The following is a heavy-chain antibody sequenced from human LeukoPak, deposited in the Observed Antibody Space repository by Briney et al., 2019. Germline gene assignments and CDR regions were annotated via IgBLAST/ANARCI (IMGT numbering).Heavy chain of an antibody. CDR2: IIPIFGTG. V-gene: IGHV1-69*13. Sequence: SVKVSCKTSGGTFRNYGFTWVRQAPGQGLEWMGGIIPIFGTGKYAQKFQGRVTIIADEFTSTAYMELSSLRSEDTAVYYCASRYCSGGSCFSQDYYYYYMDVWGKGTTVTVSS. D-gene: IGHD2-15*01. CDR1: GGTFRNYG. CDR3: ASRYCSGGSCFSQDYYYYYMDV. J-gene: IGHJ6*03.